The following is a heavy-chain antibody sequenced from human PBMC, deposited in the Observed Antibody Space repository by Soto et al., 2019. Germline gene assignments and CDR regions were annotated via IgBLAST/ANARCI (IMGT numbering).Heavy chain of an antibody. Sequence: GGSLRLSCAASAFTFNTYGMFWVRQAPGKGLEWVAVIWYDGSKKYYADSVKGRFTISRDNSKNTLYLQMNSLRAEDTAVYYCARDRLRWQDSYYNYGMDVWGQGTTVTVSS. CDR1: AFTFNTYG. CDR3: ARDRLRWQDSYYNYGMDV. J-gene: IGHJ6*02. CDR2: IWYDGSKK. D-gene: IGHD4-17*01. V-gene: IGHV3-33*01.